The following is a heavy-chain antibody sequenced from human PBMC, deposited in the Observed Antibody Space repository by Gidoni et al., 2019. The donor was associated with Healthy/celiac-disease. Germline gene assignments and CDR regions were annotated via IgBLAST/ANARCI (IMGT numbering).Heavy chain of an antibody. J-gene: IGHJ4*02. D-gene: IGHD6-19*01. V-gene: IGHV3-53*01. CDR2: IYSGGST. CDR1: GCPVSSTY. CDR3: ARVGGSGWFTRYFDY. Sequence: EVQLVESGGGLIQPGGSLRLYCAASGCPVSSTYMSWVRQAPGKGLEWVSVIYSGGSTYYADSVKGRFTISRDNSKNTLYLQMNSLRAEDTAVYYCARVGGSGWFTRYFDYWGQGTLVTVSS.